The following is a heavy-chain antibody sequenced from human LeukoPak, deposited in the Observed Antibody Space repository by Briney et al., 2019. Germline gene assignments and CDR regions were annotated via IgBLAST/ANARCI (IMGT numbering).Heavy chain of an antibody. CDR3: ARVLRFLEHGMDV. CDR1: GFTFSSCS. J-gene: IGHJ6*02. CDR2: IGSGSTYI. Sequence: GGSLRLSCAASGFTFSSCSMNWVRQAPGKGLEWVSCIGSGSTYIYYADSVKGRFTISRDNAKNSLYLQMNSLKAEDTAVYYCARVLRFLEHGMDVWGQGTTVTVSS. V-gene: IGHV3-21*06. D-gene: IGHD3-3*01.